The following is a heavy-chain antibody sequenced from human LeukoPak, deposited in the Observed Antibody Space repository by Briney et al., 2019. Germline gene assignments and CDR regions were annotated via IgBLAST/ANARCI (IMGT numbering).Heavy chain of an antibody. CDR2: MNPNSGNT. CDR1: GYTFTSCD. J-gene: IGHJ4*02. Sequence: GASVKVSCKASGYTFTSCDINWVRQATGQGLEWMGWMNPNSGNTGYAQKFQGRDTMTRNTSISTAYMELSSLRSEDTAVYYCARGMIAAAGTGVDYWGQGTLVTVSS. D-gene: IGHD6-13*01. V-gene: IGHV1-8*01. CDR3: ARGMIAAAGTGVDY.